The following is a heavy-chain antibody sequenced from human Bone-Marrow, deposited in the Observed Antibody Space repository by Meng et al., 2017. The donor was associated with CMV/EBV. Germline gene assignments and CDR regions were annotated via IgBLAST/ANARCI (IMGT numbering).Heavy chain of an antibody. CDR3: ARDILEHNAFDM. Sequence: SETLSLTCTVSGGSVSSGSYYWSWLRQPPGKGLEWIGYISYIGSTNYNPALKSRVTISVDTAKNQSSLKLRSVTAADTAVYYCARDILEHNAFDMWGQGTMVTVSS. D-gene: IGHD1/OR15-1a*01. V-gene: IGHV4-61*01. CDR1: GGSVSSGSYY. J-gene: IGHJ3*02. CDR2: ISYIGST.